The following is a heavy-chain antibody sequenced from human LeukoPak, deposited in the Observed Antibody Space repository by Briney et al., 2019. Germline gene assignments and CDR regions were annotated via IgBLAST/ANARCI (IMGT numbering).Heavy chain of an antibody. CDR1: GASISSGEYY. CDR3: AREAYDVLTSDWFDP. CDR2: IYTSGST. J-gene: IGHJ5*02. V-gene: IGHV4-61*02. D-gene: IGHD3-9*01. Sequence: SETLSLTCTVSGASISSGEYYWSWIRQPAGKGLEWIGRIYTSGSTNYNPSLKSRVTISVDTSKNQFSLKLSSVTAADTAMYYCAREAYDVLTSDWFDPWGQGTLVTVSS.